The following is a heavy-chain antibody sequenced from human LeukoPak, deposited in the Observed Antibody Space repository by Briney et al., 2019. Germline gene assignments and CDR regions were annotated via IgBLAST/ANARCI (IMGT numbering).Heavy chain of an antibody. CDR3: ARQQGLQNLNFDY. CDR1: GYTFTSYY. D-gene: IGHD4-11*01. CDR2: INPIGGTT. V-gene: IGHV1-46*01. Sequence: ASVKVSCKASGYTFTSYYIHWVRQAPGQGLEWMGIINPIGGTTDYAQKFQGRVTMTRDTSTSTVYMELSSLRSEDTAVYYCARQQGLQNLNFDYWGQGTLVTVSS. J-gene: IGHJ4*02.